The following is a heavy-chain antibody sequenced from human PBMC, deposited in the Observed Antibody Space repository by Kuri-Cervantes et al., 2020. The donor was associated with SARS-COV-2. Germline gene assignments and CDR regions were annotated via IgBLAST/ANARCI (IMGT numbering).Heavy chain of an antibody. V-gene: IGHV4-59*11. CDR1: GVSITSRY. CDR2: IYYSGRT. CDR3: ARATTGDVDAFDI. J-gene: IGHJ3*02. D-gene: IGHD3-9*01. Sequence: ESLKISCTVSGVSITSRYWSWIRQSPGKGLQWVGHIYYSGRTSYNPSLKSRITISVDTTKNQFSLRLSSVTAADTAVYYCARATTGDVDAFDIWGQGTLVTVSS.